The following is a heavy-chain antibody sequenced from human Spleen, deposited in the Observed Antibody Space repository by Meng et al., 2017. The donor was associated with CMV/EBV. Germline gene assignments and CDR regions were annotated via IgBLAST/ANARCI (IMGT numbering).Heavy chain of an antibody. CDR3: AREVRSYYYYGMDV. CDR1: GGSFSDYY. Sequence: SETLSLTCGVYGGSFSDYYWSWIRQPPGKGLEWIAEINDSGSTHYSPSLKSRGTMSVDTSKNQFSLKLTSVTAADTAVYYCAREVRSYYYYGMDVWGQGTTVTVSS. J-gene: IGHJ6*02. V-gene: IGHV4-34*01. CDR2: INDSGST. D-gene: IGHD3-10*01.